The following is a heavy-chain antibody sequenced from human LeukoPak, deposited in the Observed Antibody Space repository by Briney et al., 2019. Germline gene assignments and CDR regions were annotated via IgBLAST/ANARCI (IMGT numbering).Heavy chain of an antibody. Sequence: GWSLRLSCTASGFTFGDYAMSWIRQAPGKGLEWVGFIRSKAYGETADYAASVKGRFTISRDDSKAIAYLQMNSLKTEDTAVYHCTRDRGAYNLYDYWGQGTLVTVPS. CDR1: GFTFGDYA. V-gene: IGHV3-49*03. CDR2: IRSKAYGETA. CDR3: TRDRGAYNLYDY. J-gene: IGHJ4*02. D-gene: IGHD1-1*01.